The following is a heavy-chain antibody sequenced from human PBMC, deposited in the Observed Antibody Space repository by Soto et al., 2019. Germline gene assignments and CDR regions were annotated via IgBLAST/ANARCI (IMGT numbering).Heavy chain of an antibody. CDR2: INWNGGST. Sequence: EVQLVESGGGVVRPGGSLRLSCAASGFTFDDYGMSWVRQAPGKGLEWVSGINWNGGSTGYAESVKGRFTISRDNAKNSLYLQMNSLRAEDTALYHCAGFPPGNDPGRLYWYFDLWGRGPLVTVSS. CDR1: GFTFDDYG. CDR3: AGFPPGNDPGRLYWYFDL. D-gene: IGHD1-1*01. V-gene: IGHV3-20*01. J-gene: IGHJ2*01.